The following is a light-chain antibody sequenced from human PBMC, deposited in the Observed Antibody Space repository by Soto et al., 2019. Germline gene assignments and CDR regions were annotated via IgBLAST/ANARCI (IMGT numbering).Light chain of an antibody. CDR2: EVS. CDR1: SNDVGAYKY. Sequence: QSALTQPPSASGTPGQSVTISCTGTSNDVGAYKYVSWYQQRPGKAPKVIIYEVSTRPSGVPDRFSGSKSGNTASLTVSGLQTEDEADYYCSSFAGNSNLSVFGTGTKLTVL. CDR3: SSFAGNSNLSV. V-gene: IGLV2-8*01. J-gene: IGLJ1*01.